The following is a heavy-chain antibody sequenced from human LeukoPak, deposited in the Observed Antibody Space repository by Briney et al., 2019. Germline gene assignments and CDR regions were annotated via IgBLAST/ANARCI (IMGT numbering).Heavy chain of an antibody. V-gene: IGHV3-23*01. J-gene: IGHJ4*02. CDR3: AKGSGNGYGSGPFDY. CDR2: ISTDAGET. Sequence: GGTLRLSCAASGFTFSNSGMSWVRQAPGKGLEWVSAISTDAGETHYADSVKGRLTISRDNSKNTVSLQMSSLRAEDTALYYCAKGSGNGYGSGPFDYWGQGTLVTVSS. CDR1: GFTFSNSG. D-gene: IGHD3-10*01.